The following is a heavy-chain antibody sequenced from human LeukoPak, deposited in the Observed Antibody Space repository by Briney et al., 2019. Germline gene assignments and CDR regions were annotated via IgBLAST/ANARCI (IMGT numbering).Heavy chain of an antibody. V-gene: IGHV3-74*01. CDR2: INSDGSST. CDR1: GFTFSSYW. J-gene: IGHJ5*02. D-gene: IGHD2-15*01. Sequence: GGSLRLSCAASGFTFSSYWMHWVRQAPGKGLVWVSRINSDGSSTSYADSVKGRFTISRDNAKNTLYLQMNSLRAEDTAVYYCASLLGYCSGGSCYGGSFDPWGQGTLVTVSS. CDR3: ASLLGYCSGGSCYGGSFDP.